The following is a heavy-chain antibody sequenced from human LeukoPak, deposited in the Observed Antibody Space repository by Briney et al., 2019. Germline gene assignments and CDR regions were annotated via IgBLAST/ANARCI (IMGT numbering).Heavy chain of an antibody. CDR2: ISSSSSYI. CDR3: ARGSAVVIRAFDI. Sequence: GGSLRLSCAASGFTFSSYSMNWVRQAPGKGLEWVSSISSSSSYIYYADSVKGRFTISRDNAKNSLYLQMNSLRAEDTAVYYCARGSAVVIRAFDIWGQGTMVTVSS. D-gene: IGHD3-22*01. V-gene: IGHV3-21*01. CDR1: GFTFSSYS. J-gene: IGHJ3*02.